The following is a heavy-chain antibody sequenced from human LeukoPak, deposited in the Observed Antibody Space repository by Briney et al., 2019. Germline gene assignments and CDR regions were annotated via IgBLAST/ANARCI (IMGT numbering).Heavy chain of an antibody. D-gene: IGHD5-12*01. CDR1: GFTFSSSG. V-gene: IGHV3-33*01. CDR2: IWYDGTNK. CDR3: ARDGSGYEIDY. J-gene: IGHJ4*02. Sequence: GGSLRLSCAAPGFTFSSSGMHWVRQAPGKGLEWVAVIWYDGTNKYYADSVRGRFTISRDNSKNTLYLQMNSLRAEDTAVYYCARDGSGYEIDYWGQGTLVTVSS.